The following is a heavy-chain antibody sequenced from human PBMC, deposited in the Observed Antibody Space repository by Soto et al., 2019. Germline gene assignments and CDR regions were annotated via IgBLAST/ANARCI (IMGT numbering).Heavy chain of an antibody. V-gene: IGHV3-30*18. D-gene: IGHD2-15*01. Sequence: GGSLRLSXAASGFTFSSYGMHWARQAPGKGLEWVAVISYDGSNKYYADSVKGRFTISRDNSKNTLYLQMNSLRAEDTAVYYCAKAESGYCSGGSCLLPDYWGQGTLVTVSS. J-gene: IGHJ4*02. CDR1: GFTFSSYG. CDR3: AKAESGYCSGGSCLLPDY. CDR2: ISYDGSNK.